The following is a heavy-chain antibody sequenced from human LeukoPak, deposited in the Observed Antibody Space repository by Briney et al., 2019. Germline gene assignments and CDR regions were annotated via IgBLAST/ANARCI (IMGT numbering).Heavy chain of an antibody. V-gene: IGHV3-74*01. J-gene: IGHJ2*01. CDR2: INSDGSTT. CDR3: AKDPSPYYYDSSAYRPAWYFDL. Sequence: GGSLRLSCAASGFTFSSYWMHWVRQAPGKGLVWVSRINSDGSTTNYADSVKGRFTISRDNAKNTLYLQMNSLRAEDTAVYYCAKDPSPYYYDSSAYRPAWYFDLWGRGTLVTVSS. CDR1: GFTFSSYW. D-gene: IGHD3-22*01.